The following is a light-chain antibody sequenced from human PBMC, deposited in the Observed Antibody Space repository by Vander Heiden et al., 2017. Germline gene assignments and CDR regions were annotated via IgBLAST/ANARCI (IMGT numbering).Light chain of an antibody. Sequence: QSALTQPASVSGSPGQSNNISCAGTSSDVGSYNLVCCYQLPPGKAPNLMICEGSKRPSGVSNRFSGSKSGNTASLTISVLQAEDEADYYCCSYAGSSTYVFGTGTKFTVL. J-gene: IGLJ1*01. CDR1: SSDVGSYNL. CDR2: EGS. V-gene: IGLV2-23*01. CDR3: CSYAGSSTYV.